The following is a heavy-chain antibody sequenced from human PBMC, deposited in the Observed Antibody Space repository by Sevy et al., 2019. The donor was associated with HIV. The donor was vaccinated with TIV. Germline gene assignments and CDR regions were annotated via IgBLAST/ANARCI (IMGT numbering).Heavy chain of an antibody. V-gene: IGHV3-43*01. CDR2: ISWDGGST. CDR1: GFTFDDYT. J-gene: IGHJ4*02. Sequence: GEALKISCAASGFTFDDYTMHWVRQAPGKGLEWVSLISWDGGSTYYADSVKGRFTISRDNSKNSLYLQMNSLRTEDTALYYCAKDGVVGATYFDYWGQGTLVTVSS. CDR3: AKDGVVGATYFDY. D-gene: IGHD1-26*01.